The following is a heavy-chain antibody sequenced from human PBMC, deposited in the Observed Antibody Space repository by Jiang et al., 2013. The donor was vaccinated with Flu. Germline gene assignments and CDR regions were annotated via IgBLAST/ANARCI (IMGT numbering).Heavy chain of an antibody. CDR2: INTNTGNP. D-gene: IGHD6-19*01. Sequence: SELKKPGASVKVSCKASGYTLTTYAMNWVRQAPGQGLEWMGWINTNTGNPKYAQGFTGRFVFSLDTSVSTAYLQISGLQAEDTGVYYCARGGRAGSTGWYDYFEYWGQGTLVTVSS. J-gene: IGHJ4*02. CDR1: GYTLTTYA. V-gene: IGHV7-4-1*02. CDR3: ARGGRAGSTGWYDYFEY.